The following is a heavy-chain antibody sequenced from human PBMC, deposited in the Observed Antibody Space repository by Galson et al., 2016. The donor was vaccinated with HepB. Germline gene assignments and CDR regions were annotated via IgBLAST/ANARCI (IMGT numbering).Heavy chain of an antibody. CDR1: AFNIRKNY. D-gene: IGHD3-9*01. V-gene: IGHV3-53*01. Sequence: SLRLSCAASAFNIRKNYMSWVRQAPGQGLEWVSTIYSDTSTYYADSVKGRFTISRDNSKNTLYLQMNSLRAEDMAIYYCARVPDYSPTFFDYWGQGTLVTVSS. J-gene: IGHJ4*02. CDR2: IYSDTST. CDR3: ARVPDYSPTFFDY.